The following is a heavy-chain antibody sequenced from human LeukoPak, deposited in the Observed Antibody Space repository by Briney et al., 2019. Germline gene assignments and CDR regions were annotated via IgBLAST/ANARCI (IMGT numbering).Heavy chain of an antibody. D-gene: IGHD5-18*01. V-gene: IGHV4-30-4*01. CDR1: GGSISSGDYY. CDR3: ARESVDTAMRGDFDY. CDR2: IYYSGST. J-gene: IGHJ4*02. Sequence: SQTLSLTCTVSGGSISSGDYYWSWIRQPPGKGLEWIGYIYYSGSTYYNPSLKGRVTISVDTSKNQFSLKLSSVTAADTAVYYCARESVDTAMRGDFDYWGQGTLVTVSS.